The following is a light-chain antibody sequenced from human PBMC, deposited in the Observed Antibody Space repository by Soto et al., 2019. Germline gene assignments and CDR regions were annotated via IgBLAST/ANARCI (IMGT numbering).Light chain of an antibody. CDR2: EVN. J-gene: IGLJ1*01. CDR1: SSDVGGSKY. Sequence: QSALTQPPSASGSPGQSVSISCSGGSSDVGGSKYVSWYQVKPGKAPRLIIYEVNRRPEGAPYRFSGSKSGNTASLTVSGLQAEDKGDYYRFSYADTNNFVFGSGPKLTVL. V-gene: IGLV2-8*01. CDR3: FSYADTNNFV.